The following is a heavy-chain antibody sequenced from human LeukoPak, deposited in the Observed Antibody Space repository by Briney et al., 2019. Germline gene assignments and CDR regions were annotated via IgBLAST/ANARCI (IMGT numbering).Heavy chain of an antibody. CDR3: ARHSYDSSGYFFAG. CDR1: GGSISSYY. J-gene: IGHJ4*02. D-gene: IGHD3-22*01. Sequence: SETLSLTCTASGGSISSYYWSWIRQPPGKGLEWIGYIYYSGSTNYNPSLKSRVTISVDTSKNQFSLKLSSVTAADTAVYYCARHSYDSSGYFFAGWGQGTLVTVSS. V-gene: IGHV4-59*08. CDR2: IYYSGST.